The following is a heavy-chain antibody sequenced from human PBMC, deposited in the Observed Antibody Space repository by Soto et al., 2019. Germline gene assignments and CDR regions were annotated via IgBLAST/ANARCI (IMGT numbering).Heavy chain of an antibody. Sequence: GGSLRLSCAASGFTFSSYAMHWVRQAPGKGLEWVAVISYDGSNKYYADSVKGRFTISRDNSKNTLYLQMNSLRAEDTAVYYCARASYQPSPVEAVTPDYWGQGTLVTVSS. V-gene: IGHV3-30-3*01. CDR1: GFTFSSYA. CDR3: ARASYQPSPVEAVTPDY. J-gene: IGHJ4*02. D-gene: IGHD6-19*01. CDR2: ISYDGSNK.